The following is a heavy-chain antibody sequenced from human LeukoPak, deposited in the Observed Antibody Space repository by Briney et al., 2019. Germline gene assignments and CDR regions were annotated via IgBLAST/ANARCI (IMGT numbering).Heavy chain of an antibody. D-gene: IGHD3-10*01. J-gene: IGHJ6*02. CDR3: ARAPITMVRGVIIYYYGMDV. Sequence: GASVKVSCKASGYTFTSYAMNWVRQAPGQGLEWMGWINTNTGNPTYAQGFTGRFVFSLDTSVSTAYLQISSLKAEDTAVYYCARAPITMVRGVIIYYYGMDVWGQGTTVTVSS. CDR1: GYTFTSYA. V-gene: IGHV7-4-1*02. CDR2: INTNTGNP.